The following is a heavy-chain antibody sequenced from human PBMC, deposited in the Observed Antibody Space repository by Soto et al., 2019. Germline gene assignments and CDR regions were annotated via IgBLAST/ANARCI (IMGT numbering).Heavy chain of an antibody. CDR2: IYSGGST. CDR3: ARGRIVYDHSGYYYY. V-gene: IGHV3-53*02. Sequence: EVQLVETGGGLIQPGGSLRLSCAASGCTVSSNYMSWVRQAPGKGLEWVSIIYSGGSTHYAPSVKGRFTISRDNSKNTLYLQMNSLSADDTAVYYCARGRIVYDHSGYYYYWGQGTLGSVSP. J-gene: IGHJ4*02. D-gene: IGHD3-22*01. CDR1: GCTVSSNY.